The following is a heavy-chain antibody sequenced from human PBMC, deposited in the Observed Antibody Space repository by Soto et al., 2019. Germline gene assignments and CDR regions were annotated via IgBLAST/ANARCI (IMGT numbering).Heavy chain of an antibody. D-gene: IGHD6-13*01. CDR1: GYTFTNYA. Sequence: QVQLVQSGAEVKKPGASVKVSCKASGYTFTNYAFSWVRQAPGQGLEWMGWISAYNGNTNYPQKLQGRYTMATDTPPGTAYMELRSLRSDDTAVYYCARDLAAAGSFDCWGQGTLVTVSS. CDR3: ARDLAAAGSFDC. V-gene: IGHV1-18*01. CDR2: ISAYNGNT. J-gene: IGHJ4*02.